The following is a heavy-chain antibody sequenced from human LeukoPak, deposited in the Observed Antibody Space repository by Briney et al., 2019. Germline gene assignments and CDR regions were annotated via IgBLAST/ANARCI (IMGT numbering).Heavy chain of an antibody. Sequence: PSETLSLTCTVSGGSISSYYWNWIRQPPGKGLEWIGYIFYSGSTNYNPSLKSRVTISVDTSKNQFSLKLSSVTAADTAVYYCARAGYGDYDDAFDIWGQETMVTDSS. CDR3: ARAGYGDYDDAFDI. V-gene: IGHV4-59*01. J-gene: IGHJ3*02. CDR2: IFYSGST. D-gene: IGHD4-17*01. CDR1: GGSISSYY.